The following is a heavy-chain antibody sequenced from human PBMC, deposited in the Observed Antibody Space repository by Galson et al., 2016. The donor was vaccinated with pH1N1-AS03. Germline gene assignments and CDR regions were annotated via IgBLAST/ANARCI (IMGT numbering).Heavy chain of an antibody. CDR1: GDSVSSNSVA. CDR2: TYYRSRWYN. D-gene: IGHD6-6*01. CDR3: ARGHYSSSFYWFDP. Sequence: CAISGDSVSSNSVAWNWIRQSPSRGLEWLGRTYYRSRWYNDYALSVKSRITINPDTSKNQFSLLLNSVTPEDTAVYYCARGHYSSSFYWFDPWGQGTLVTVSS. J-gene: IGHJ5*02. V-gene: IGHV6-1*01.